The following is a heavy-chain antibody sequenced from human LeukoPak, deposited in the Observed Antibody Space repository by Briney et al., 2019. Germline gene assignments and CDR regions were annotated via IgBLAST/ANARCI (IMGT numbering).Heavy chain of an antibody. CDR2: IYYSGST. CDR1: GGSISSSSYY. CDR3: ARLSRNSAIAVAGPYFDY. J-gene: IGHJ4*02. Sequence: SETLSLTCTVSGGSISSSSYYWGWVRQPPGKGLEWIGSIYYSGSTYYNPSLKSRVTISVDTSKNQFSLKLSSVTAADTAVYYCARLSRNSAIAVAGPYFDYWGQGTLVTVSS. V-gene: IGHV4-39*01. D-gene: IGHD6-19*01.